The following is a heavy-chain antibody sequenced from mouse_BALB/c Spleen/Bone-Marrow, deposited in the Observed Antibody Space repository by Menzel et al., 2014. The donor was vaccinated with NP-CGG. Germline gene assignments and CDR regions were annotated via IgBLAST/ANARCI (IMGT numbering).Heavy chain of an antibody. J-gene: IGHJ3*01. V-gene: IGHV7-3*02. Sequence: VQLKESGGGLVQPGGSLRLSCATSGFTFTDYYMSWVRQPPGKALEWLGFIRNKANGYTTGYSASVKGRFTISRDNSQSILYLQMNTLRAEDSATYYCATGWFAYWGQGTLVTVSA. CDR3: ATGWFAY. CDR1: GFTFTDYY. CDR2: IRNKANGYTT.